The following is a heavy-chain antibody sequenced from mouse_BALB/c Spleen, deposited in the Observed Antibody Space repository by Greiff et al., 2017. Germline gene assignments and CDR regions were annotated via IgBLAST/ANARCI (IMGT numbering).Heavy chain of an antibody. Sequence: EVQLVESGGGLVKPGGSLKLSCAASGFTFSSYTMSWVRQTPEKRLEWVATISSGGSYTYYPDSVKGRFTISRDNAKNTLYLQMSSLKSEDTAMYYCTREGTTVSAYWGQGTLVTVSA. V-gene: IGHV5-6-4*01. CDR2: ISSGGSYT. D-gene: IGHD1-1*01. J-gene: IGHJ3*01. CDR1: GFTFSSYT. CDR3: TREGTTVSAY.